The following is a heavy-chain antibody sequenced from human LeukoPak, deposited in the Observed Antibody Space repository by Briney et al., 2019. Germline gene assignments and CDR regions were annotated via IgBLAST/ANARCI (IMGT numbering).Heavy chain of an antibody. CDR1: GFTFDDYA. Sequence: PGRSLRLSCAASGFTFDDYAMPWVRQAPGKGLEWVSGISWNSNDIGYADSVKGRFTISRDNAKNSLYLQMNSLRAEDTALYYCARRDYHCYMDVWGKGTTVTVSS. J-gene: IGHJ6*03. CDR2: ISWNSNDI. V-gene: IGHV3-9*01. CDR3: ARRDYHCYMDV.